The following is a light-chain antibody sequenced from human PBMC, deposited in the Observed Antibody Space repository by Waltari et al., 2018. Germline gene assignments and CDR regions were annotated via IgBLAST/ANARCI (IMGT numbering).Light chain of an antibody. CDR2: RVN. CDR3: QVRDSSTAV. J-gene: IGLJ7*01. V-gene: IGLV3-9*01. CDR1: NIGGKS. Sequence: SYDLTQPLSVSVAPGQTATITCGGNNIGGKSVHWYQPKPGQAPVLFIYRVNEWPSWIPDRLSGSNSGNTATLTISGAQPGDEADYYCQVRDSSTAVFGGGTHLTVL.